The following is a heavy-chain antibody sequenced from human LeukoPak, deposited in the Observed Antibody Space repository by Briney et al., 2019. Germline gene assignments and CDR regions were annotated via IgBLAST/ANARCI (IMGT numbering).Heavy chain of an antibody. CDR3: ASNPRKWLFEGGFDY. Sequence: SETLSLTCTVSGGSISSGGYYWSWIRQPPGKGLEWIGYIYHSGSTHYNPSLKSRVTISVDTSKNQFSLKLSSVTAADTAVYYCASNPRKWLFEGGFDYWGQGTLVTVSS. CDR1: GGSISSGGYY. D-gene: IGHD3-22*01. CDR2: IYHSGST. V-gene: IGHV4-30-2*01. J-gene: IGHJ4*02.